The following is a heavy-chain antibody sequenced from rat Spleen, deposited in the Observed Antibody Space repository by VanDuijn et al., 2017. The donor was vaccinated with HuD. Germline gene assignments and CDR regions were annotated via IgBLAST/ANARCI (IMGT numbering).Heavy chain of an antibody. Sequence: EVQLAESGGGLVQPGRSLKLSCAASGFTFSDYNMAWVRQAPKKGLEWIASISPSGRGIYYRDSVKGRFTISRDNAYSTLYLQMDSLRSEDTATYYCTTNYGSFDYWGQGVMVTVSS. CDR3: TTNYGSFDY. J-gene: IGHJ2*01. V-gene: IGHV5-27*01. CDR1: GFTFSDYN. CDR2: ISPSGRGI. D-gene: IGHD1-3*01.